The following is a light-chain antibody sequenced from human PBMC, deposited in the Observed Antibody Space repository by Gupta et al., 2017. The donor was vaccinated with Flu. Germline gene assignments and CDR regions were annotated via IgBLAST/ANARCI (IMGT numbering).Light chain of an antibody. CDR2: KAS. Sequence: DIQMTQSPSTLSASVGDRVSITCRASQSISTQLAWYQQKPGEAPKLLIYKASKGESGVPSRFSGSGYGTEFTLTSNSRQTDDFATYHCQQDQAYWTFGQGTKVEIK. V-gene: IGKV1-5*03. J-gene: IGKJ1*01. CDR3: QQDQAYWT. CDR1: QSISTQ.